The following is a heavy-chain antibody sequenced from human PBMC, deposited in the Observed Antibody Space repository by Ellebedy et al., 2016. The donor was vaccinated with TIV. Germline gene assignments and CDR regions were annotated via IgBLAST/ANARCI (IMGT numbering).Heavy chain of an antibody. D-gene: IGHD3-10*01. CDR1: GFTFSSYG. CDR2: ISYDGSNK. Sequence: GESLKISCAASGFTFSSYGMHWVRQAPGKGLEWVAVISYDGSNKYYADSVKGRFTISRDNAKNSLYLQMNSLRAEDTAVYYCARMGGLLWFGTSWFDPWGQGTLVTVSS. V-gene: IGHV3-30*03. J-gene: IGHJ5*02. CDR3: ARMGGLLWFGTSWFDP.